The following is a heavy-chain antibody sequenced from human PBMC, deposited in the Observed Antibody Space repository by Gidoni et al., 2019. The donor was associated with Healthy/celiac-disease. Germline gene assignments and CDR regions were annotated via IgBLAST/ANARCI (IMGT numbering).Heavy chain of an antibody. V-gene: IGHV3-49*03. Sequence: EVQLVESGGGLVQPGRSLRLSCTASGFTFGYYAMSWFRQAPGKGLEWVGFIRSKAYGGTTEYAASVKGRFTISRDDSKSIAYLQMNSLKTEDTAVYYCTRVYYYDSSGYYPRYWGQGTLVTVSS. CDR2: IRSKAYGGTT. CDR3: TRVYYYDSSGYYPRY. D-gene: IGHD3-22*01. J-gene: IGHJ4*02. CDR1: GFTFGYYA.